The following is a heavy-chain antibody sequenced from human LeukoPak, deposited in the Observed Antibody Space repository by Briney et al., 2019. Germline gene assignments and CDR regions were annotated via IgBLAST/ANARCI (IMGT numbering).Heavy chain of an antibody. J-gene: IGHJ4*02. CDR1: GFSFSGYS. CDR3: AKDRAEATRRSLDY. CDR2: ISYEGSKK. Sequence: GGSLRLSCAASGFSFSGYSMNWVRQAPGKGLEWVSVISYEGSKKYYADSVKGRFTISRDNSKNTVHLQMNSLSTEDTAVYYCAKDRAEATRRSLDYWGQGTLVTVSS. D-gene: IGHD1-26*01. V-gene: IGHV3-30*18.